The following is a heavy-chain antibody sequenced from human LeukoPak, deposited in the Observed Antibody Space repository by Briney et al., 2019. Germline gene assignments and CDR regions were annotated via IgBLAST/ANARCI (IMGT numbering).Heavy chain of an antibody. CDR3: AKRGVVIRVILVGFHKEAYYFDS. Sequence: GGSLRLSCAVSEITLSNYGMSWVRQAPGKGLERVAGISGSGGGTNYADSVKGRFTVSRDNYKNTLYLQMNSLGAEDTAVYFCAKRGVVIRVILVGFHKEAYYFDSWGQGALVTVSS. V-gene: IGHV3-23*01. J-gene: IGHJ4*02. CDR2: ISGSGGGT. CDR1: EITLSNYG. D-gene: IGHD3-22*01.